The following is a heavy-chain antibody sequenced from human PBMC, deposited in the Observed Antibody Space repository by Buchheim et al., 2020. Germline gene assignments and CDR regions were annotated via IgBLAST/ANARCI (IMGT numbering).Heavy chain of an antibody. CDR3: ARNRGYSGYESV. J-gene: IGHJ4*02. CDR2: INHSGST. CDR1: GGSFSGYY. V-gene: IGHV4-34*01. Sequence: QVQLQQWGAGLLKPSETLSLTCAVYGGSFSGYYWSWIRQPPGKGLEWIGEINHSGSTNYNPSLKSRVTITVDTSKNQFSLKLSSVTDADTAVYYCARNRGYSGYESVWGQGTL. D-gene: IGHD5-12*01.